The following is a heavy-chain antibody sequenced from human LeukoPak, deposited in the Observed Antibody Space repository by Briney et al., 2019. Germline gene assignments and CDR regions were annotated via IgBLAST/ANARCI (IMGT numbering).Heavy chain of an antibody. CDR3: ARDFSGDYRNYYYSMDV. D-gene: IGHD4-17*01. Sequence: SETLSLTCTVSGGSISSYYWSWIRQPPGKGLEWIGYIYYSGSTNYNPSLKSRVTMSVDTSKNQFSLKLSSVTAADTAVYYCARDFSGDYRNYYYSMDVWGQGTTVTVSS. CDR2: IYYSGST. V-gene: IGHV4-59*12. J-gene: IGHJ6*02. CDR1: GGSISSYY.